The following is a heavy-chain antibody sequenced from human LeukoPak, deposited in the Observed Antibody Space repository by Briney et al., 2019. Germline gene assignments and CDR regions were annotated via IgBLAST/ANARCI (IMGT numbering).Heavy chain of an antibody. CDR1: GFTFSSYG. Sequence: GGSLRLSCAASGFTFSSYGMHWVRQAPGKGLEWVAVIWYDGSNKYYADSVKGRFTISRDNSKNTLYLQMNSLRTEDTALYYCARDRGSPYYYDTPDYWGQGTLVSVSS. J-gene: IGHJ4*02. CDR2: IWYDGSNK. CDR3: ARDRGSPYYYDTPDY. D-gene: IGHD3-22*01. V-gene: IGHV3-33*01.